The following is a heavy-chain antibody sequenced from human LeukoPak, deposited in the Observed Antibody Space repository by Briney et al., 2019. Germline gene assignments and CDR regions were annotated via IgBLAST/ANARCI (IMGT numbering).Heavy chain of an antibody. D-gene: IGHD6-19*01. CDR1: GYTFTGYY. CDR3: ARVFRQWLVRNAFDI. CDR2: FNTNSGGT. Sequence: ASVKLCCTASGYTFTGYYMHWVRHPPGQGLELMGWFNTNSGGTNYAQKFQGRVTMTRETSISTAYMELSRLRADDTAVYYCARVFRQWLVRNAFDIWGQGTMVTVSS. J-gene: IGHJ3*02. V-gene: IGHV1-2*02.